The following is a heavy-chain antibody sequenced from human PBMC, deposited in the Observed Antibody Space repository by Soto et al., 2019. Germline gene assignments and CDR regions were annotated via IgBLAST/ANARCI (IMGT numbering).Heavy chain of an antibody. Sequence: QITLKESGPPLVRPPQTLTLTCTFSGFSLTSGVGVGWFRQPPGKALEWLALIYWDDDKRYSPSLKNRLTITKDTSKNQVVLTMTNVGPVDTATYFCAHIDPEIVTVGGHGGFDYWGQGTLVTVSS. CDR3: AHIDPEIVTVGGHGGFDY. CDR1: GFSLTSGVG. V-gene: IGHV2-5*02. J-gene: IGHJ4*02. CDR2: IYWDDDK. D-gene: IGHD5-12*01.